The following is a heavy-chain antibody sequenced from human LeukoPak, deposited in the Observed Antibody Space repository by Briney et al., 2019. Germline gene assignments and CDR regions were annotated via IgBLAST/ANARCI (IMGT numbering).Heavy chain of an antibody. CDR3: ARGYGYTYGGGWFDT. CDR1: GFTFSNHW. J-gene: IGHJ5*02. Sequence: GGSLRLSCAASGFTFSNHWMHWVRQAPGKGLVWVSRINTDGSRTSYADSVEGRFTISRDNARNTLYLQVNSLRAEDTAVYYCARGYGYTYGGGWFDTWGQGTLVTVSS. V-gene: IGHV3-74*01. CDR2: INTDGSRT. D-gene: IGHD5-18*01.